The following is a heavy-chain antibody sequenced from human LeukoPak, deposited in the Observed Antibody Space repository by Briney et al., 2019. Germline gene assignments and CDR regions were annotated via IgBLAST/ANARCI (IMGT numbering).Heavy chain of an antibody. V-gene: IGHV3-48*02. CDR3: ARISGLGVREYLDH. Sequence: GVYLRRSGAASGFTFSSYTMNWVRQGPGKGLDWVSFASASGSGNYYGDSVQGRFTISRDNPKNSVYMQTNSLRDDDTAVYYCARISGLGVREYLDHWGQGTLVTVSS. J-gene: IGHJ4*02. D-gene: IGHD2-8*01. CDR1: GFTFSSYT. CDR2: ASASGSGN.